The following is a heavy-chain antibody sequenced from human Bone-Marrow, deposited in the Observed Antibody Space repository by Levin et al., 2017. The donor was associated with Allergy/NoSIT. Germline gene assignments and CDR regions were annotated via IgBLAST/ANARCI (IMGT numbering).Heavy chain of an antibody. J-gene: IGHJ5*02. CDR2: MNPNSGNT. V-gene: IGHV1-8*01. Sequence: ASVKVSCKASGYTFTSYDINWVRQATGQGLEWMGWMNPNSGNTGYAQKFQGRVTMTRNTSISTAYMELSSLRSEDTAVYYCARQYSSSWWGANWFDPWGQGTLVTVSS. CDR3: ARQYSSSWWGANWFDP. CDR1: GYTFTSYD. D-gene: IGHD6-13*01.